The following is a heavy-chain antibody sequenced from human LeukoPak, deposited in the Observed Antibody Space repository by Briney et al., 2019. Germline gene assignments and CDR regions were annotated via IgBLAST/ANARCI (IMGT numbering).Heavy chain of an antibody. CDR1: GGSISSSSYY. J-gene: IGHJ4*02. CDR3: ASLAFTYYDILTGYYNPDY. D-gene: IGHD3-9*01. CDR2: IYYSGST. V-gene: IGHV4-61*05. Sequence: SETLSLTCTVSGGSISSSSYYWGWIRQPPGKGLEWIGYIYYSGSTNYNPSLKSRVTISVDTSKNQFSLKLSSVTAADTTVYYCASLAFTYYDILTGYYNPDYWGQGTLVTVSS.